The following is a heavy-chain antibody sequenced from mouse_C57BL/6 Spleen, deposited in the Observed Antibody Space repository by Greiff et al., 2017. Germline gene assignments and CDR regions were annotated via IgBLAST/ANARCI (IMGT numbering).Heavy chain of an antibody. CDR1: GFTFSSYG. D-gene: IGHD2-4*01. Sequence: EVKLVESGGELVKPGGSLKLSCAASGFTFSSYGMSWVRQTPDKRLEWVATISSGGSYTYYPDSVKGRFTISRDNAKNTLYLQMSSLKSEDTAMYYCARPYDYDGDYYAMDYWGQGTSVTVSS. CDR3: ARPYDYDGDYYAMDY. CDR2: ISSGGSYT. J-gene: IGHJ4*01. V-gene: IGHV5-6*01.